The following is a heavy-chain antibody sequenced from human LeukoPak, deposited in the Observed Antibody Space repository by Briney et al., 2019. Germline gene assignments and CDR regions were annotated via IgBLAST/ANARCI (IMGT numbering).Heavy chain of an antibody. CDR3: AKGSSGYFADL. CDR2: ISNDGGGT. V-gene: IGHV3-23*01. CDR1: GFIFNNFG. Sequence: GGSLRLSCTASGFIFNNFGLMWIRQAPGKGLEWVSAISNDGGGTTYADFVKGRFTISRDNSKNTLFLQMNSLRAEDTALYYCAKGSSGYFADLWGQGTLVTVSS. J-gene: IGHJ5*02. D-gene: IGHD3-22*01.